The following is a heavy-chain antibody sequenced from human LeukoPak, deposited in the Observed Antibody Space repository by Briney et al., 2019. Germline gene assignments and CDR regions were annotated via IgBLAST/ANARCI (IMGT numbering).Heavy chain of an antibody. V-gene: IGHV1-69*01. D-gene: IGHD3-9*01. CDR3: ARDAYDTPFKDNGTTGGDY. Sequence: SVKVSCKASGGTFSSYAISWVRQAPGQGLEWMGGIIAIFGTANYAQKFQGRVTITADESTSTAYMELSSLRSEDTAVYYCARDAYDTPFKDNGTTGGDYWGQGTLVTVSS. J-gene: IGHJ4*02. CDR1: GGTFSSYA. CDR2: IIAIFGTA.